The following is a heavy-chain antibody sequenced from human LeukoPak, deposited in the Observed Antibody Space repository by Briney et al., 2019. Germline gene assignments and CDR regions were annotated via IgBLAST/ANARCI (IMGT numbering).Heavy chain of an antibody. V-gene: IGHV4-61*02. CDR1: GGSISSGSYY. CDR3: ARLQSGWFYFDY. Sequence: SQTLSLTCTVSGGSISSGSYYWSWIRQPAGKGLEWIGRIYTSGSTNYNPSLKSRVTISADTSKNQFSLKLSSVTAADTAVYYCARLQSGWFYFDYWGQGTLVTVSS. CDR2: IYTSGST. J-gene: IGHJ4*02. D-gene: IGHD6-19*01.